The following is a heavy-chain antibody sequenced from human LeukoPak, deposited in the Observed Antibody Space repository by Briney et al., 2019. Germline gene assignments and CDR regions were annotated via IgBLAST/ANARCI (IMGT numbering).Heavy chain of an antibody. J-gene: IGHJ4*02. V-gene: IGHV4-39*01. CDR3: ARADIVVVVAAWAYFDY. D-gene: IGHD2-15*01. Sequence: SKTLSLTCTVSGGSISSSSYYWGWIRQPPGKGLEWIGSIYYSGSTYYNPSLKSRVTISVDTSKNQFSLKLSSVTAADTAVYYCARADIVVVVAAWAYFDYWGQGTLVTVSS. CDR2: IYYSGST. CDR1: GGSISSSSYY.